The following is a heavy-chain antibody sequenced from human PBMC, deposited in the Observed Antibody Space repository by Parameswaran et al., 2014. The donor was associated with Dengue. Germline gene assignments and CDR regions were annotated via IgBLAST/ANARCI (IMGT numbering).Heavy chain of an antibody. CDR3: AKAGIVVVPAAMREAGYFDY. D-gene: IGHD2-2*01. CDR2: ISYDGSNK. Sequence: RQPPGKGLEWVAVISYDGSNKYYADSVKGRFTISRDNSKNTLYLQMNSLRAEDTAVYYCAKAGIVVVPAAMREAGYFDYWGQGTLVTVSS. J-gene: IGHJ4*02. V-gene: IGHV3-30*18.